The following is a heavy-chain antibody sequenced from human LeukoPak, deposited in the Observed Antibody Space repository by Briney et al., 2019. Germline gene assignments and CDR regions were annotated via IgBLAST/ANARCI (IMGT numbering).Heavy chain of an antibody. CDR2: IYYSGST. CDR1: GGSISSSSYY. CDR3: ARHLTSSWFGELTRWFDP. J-gene: IGHJ5*02. D-gene: IGHD3-10*01. Sequence: SETLSLTCTVSGGSISSSSYYWGWIRQPPGKGLERIGSIYYSGSTYYNPSLKSRVTISVDTSKNQFSLKLSSVTAADTAVYYCARHLTSSWFGELTRWFDPWGQGTLVTVSS. V-gene: IGHV4-39*01.